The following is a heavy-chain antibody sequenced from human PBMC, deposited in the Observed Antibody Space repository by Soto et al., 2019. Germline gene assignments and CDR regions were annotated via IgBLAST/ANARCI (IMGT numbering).Heavy chain of an antibody. CDR3: ARDESRIAVAGATFVS. J-gene: IGHJ4*02. V-gene: IGHV1-18*01. CDR1: GYTFTSYG. D-gene: IGHD6-19*01. CDR2: ISAYNGNT. Sequence: SSVKVSCKASGYTFTSYGISWVRQAPGQGLEWMGWISAYNGNTNYAQKLQGRVTMTTDTSTSTAYMELRSLRSDDTAVYYCARDESRIAVAGATFVSWGQGTLGDGSS.